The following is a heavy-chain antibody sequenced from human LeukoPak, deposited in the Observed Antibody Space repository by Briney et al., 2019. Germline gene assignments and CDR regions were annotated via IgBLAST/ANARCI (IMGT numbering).Heavy chain of an antibody. CDR3: AKDHGVEQWLDGQGDDY. J-gene: IGHJ4*02. CDR1: GFTFSSYG. CDR2: ISYDGSNK. D-gene: IGHD6-19*01. Sequence: PGGSLRLSSAASGFTFSSYGMHWVRQAPGKGLEWVAVISYDGSNKYYADSVKGRFTISRDNSKNTLYLQMNSLRAEDTAVYYCAKDHGVEQWLDGQGDDYWGQGTLVTVSS. V-gene: IGHV3-30*18.